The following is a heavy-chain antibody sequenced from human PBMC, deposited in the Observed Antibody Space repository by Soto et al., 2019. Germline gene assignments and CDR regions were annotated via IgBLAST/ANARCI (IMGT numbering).Heavy chain of an antibody. CDR1: GGTFSSYA. CDR3: ARAEYCSSTSCHFQH. CDR2: IIPIFGTA. D-gene: IGHD2-2*01. Sequence: SVKVSCKASGGTFSSYAISWVRQAPGQGLEWMGGIIPIFGTANYAQKFQGRVTITADESTSTAYMELSSLRSEDTAVYYCARAEYCSSTSCHFQHWGQGTLVTVSS. J-gene: IGHJ1*01. V-gene: IGHV1-69*13.